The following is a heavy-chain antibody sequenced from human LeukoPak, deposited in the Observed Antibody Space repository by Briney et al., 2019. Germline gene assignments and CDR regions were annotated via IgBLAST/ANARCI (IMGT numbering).Heavy chain of an antibody. CDR1: GFTFSSYA. Sequence: GGSLRLSCAASGFTFSSYAMSWVRQAPGKGLEWVSAISGSGGSTYYADSVKGRFTTSRDNSKNTLYLQMNSLRAEDTAVYYCAKGVVVVPAATHFDYWGQGTLVTVSS. CDR2: ISGSGGST. D-gene: IGHD2-2*01. V-gene: IGHV3-23*01. CDR3: AKGVVVVPAATHFDY. J-gene: IGHJ4*02.